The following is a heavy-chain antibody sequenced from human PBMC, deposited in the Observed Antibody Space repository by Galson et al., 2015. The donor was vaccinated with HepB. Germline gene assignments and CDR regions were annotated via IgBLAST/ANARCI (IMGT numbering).Heavy chain of an antibody. CDR1: GYTFSTYG. Sequence: SCKASGYTFSTYGIIWVRQAPGQGLEWMGWISVYNGNTNYAQKLQGRVTMTTDTSTSTAYMELRSLRSDDTAVYFCARGGNWVPLDYWGQGTLVTVSS. CDR3: ARGGNWVPLDY. CDR2: ISVYNGNT. D-gene: IGHD7-27*01. J-gene: IGHJ4*02. V-gene: IGHV1-18*01.